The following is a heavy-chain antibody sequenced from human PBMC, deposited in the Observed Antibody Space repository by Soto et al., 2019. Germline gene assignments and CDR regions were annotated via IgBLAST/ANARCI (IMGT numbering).Heavy chain of an antibody. CDR1: GFTFSSYG. D-gene: IGHD5-18*01. CDR2: ISYDGSNK. Sequence: QVQLVESGGGVVQPGRSLRLSCAASGFTFSSYGMHWVRQAPGKGLEWVAVISYDGSNKYYADSVKGRFTISRDNSKNTLYLQMNSLRAEDTAVYYCAKGEAGGTAMVTNYYYYGTDVWGQGTTVTVSS. CDR3: AKGEAGGTAMVTNYYYYGTDV. V-gene: IGHV3-30*18. J-gene: IGHJ6*02.